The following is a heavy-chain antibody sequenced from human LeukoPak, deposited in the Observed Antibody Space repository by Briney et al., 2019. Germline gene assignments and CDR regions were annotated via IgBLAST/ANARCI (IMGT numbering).Heavy chain of an antibody. J-gene: IGHJ6*03. CDR3: ARALTDSYYYYYMDV. D-gene: IGHD2-15*01. V-gene: IGHV3-66*02. Sequence: GGSLRLSCAASGFTVSSNYMSWVRQAPGEGLEWVSVIYSGGSTYYADSVKGRFTISRDNSKNTLYLQMNSLRAEDTAVYYCARALTDSYYYYYMDVWGKGTTVTVSS. CDR1: GFTVSSNY. CDR2: IYSGGST.